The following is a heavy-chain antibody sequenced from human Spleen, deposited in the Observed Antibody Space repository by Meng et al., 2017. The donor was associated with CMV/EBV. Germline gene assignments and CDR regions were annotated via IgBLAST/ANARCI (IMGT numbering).Heavy chain of an antibody. V-gene: IGHV3-74*01. D-gene: IGHD3-10*01. Sequence: LCCAAYGFTFSGFWMHWVRQAPGKGLVWVSRINNDGSSATYADSVKGRFTISRDNAENTLLLQLESLRAEDTAVYYCARGFRGPDYWGQGTLVTVSS. CDR2: INNDGSSA. CDR1: GFTFSGFW. CDR3: ARGFRGPDY. J-gene: IGHJ4*02.